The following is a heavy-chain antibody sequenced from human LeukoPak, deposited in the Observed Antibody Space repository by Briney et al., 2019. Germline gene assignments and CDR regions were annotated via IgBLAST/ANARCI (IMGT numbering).Heavy chain of an antibody. CDR2: IIPIFGTA. CDR1: AGTFSSYA. CDR3: ATGYSGFPAQH. V-gene: IGHV1-69*13. J-gene: IGHJ1*01. Sequence: ASVKVACKASAGTFSSYAISWVRQAPAQGLEWMGGIIPIFGTANYAQKFQGRVTITADESTSTAYMELSSLRSEDTAVYYCATGYSGFPAQHWGQGTLVTVSS. D-gene: IGHD5-12*01.